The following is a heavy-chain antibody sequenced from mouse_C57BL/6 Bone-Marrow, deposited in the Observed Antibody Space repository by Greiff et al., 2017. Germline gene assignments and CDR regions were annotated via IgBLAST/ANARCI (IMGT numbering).Heavy chain of an antibody. V-gene: IGHV8-8*01. D-gene: IGHD2-5*01. J-gene: IGHJ1*03. CDR3: ARIADSNYVGYWYFDV. CDR1: GFSLSTFGMG. CDR2: IWWDDDK. Sequence: QVTLKVCGPGLLQPSPTLSLTCSFSGFSLSTFGMGVGWIRQPSGKGLEWLAHIWWDDDKYYNPARKSRLTISKDTSKNQVFLKIANVDTADTATYYCARIADSNYVGYWYFDVWGTGTTVTVSS.